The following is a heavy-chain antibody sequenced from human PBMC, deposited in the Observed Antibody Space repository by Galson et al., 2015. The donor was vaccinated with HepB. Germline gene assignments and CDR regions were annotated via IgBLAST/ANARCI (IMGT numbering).Heavy chain of an antibody. J-gene: IGHJ6*03. CDR1: GDSVSSNSAA. Sequence: CAISGDSVSSNSAAWNWVRQSPSRGLEWLGRTYYRSNWYNDYAVSVKSRLTINSDTSKNQFSLHLNSVTPDDTAVYYCARGNDFWSGYVYYYYYLDVWGQGTLVTVSS. CDR2: TYYRSNWYN. CDR3: ARGNDFWSGYVYYYYYLDV. D-gene: IGHD3-3*01. V-gene: IGHV6-1*01.